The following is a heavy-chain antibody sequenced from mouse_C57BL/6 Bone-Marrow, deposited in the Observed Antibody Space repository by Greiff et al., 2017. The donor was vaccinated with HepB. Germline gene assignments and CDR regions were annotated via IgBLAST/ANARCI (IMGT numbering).Heavy chain of an antibody. J-gene: IGHJ2*01. V-gene: IGHV10-3*01. CDR1: GFTFNTYA. Sequence: DAGGGLVQPKGSLKLSCAASGFTFNTYAMHWVRQAPGKGLEWVARIRSKSSNYATYYADSVKDRFTISRDDSQSMLYLQMNNLKTEDTAMYYCVREGGITDYFDYWGQGTTLTVSS. D-gene: IGHD1-1*01. CDR3: VREGGITDYFDY. CDR2: IRSKSSNYAT.